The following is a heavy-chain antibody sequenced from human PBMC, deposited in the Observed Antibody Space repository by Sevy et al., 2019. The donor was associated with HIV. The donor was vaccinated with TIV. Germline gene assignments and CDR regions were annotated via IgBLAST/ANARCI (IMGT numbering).Heavy chain of an antibody. D-gene: IGHD3-10*01. CDR1: DGSISSSNW. Sequence: SETLSLTCAVSDGSISSSNWWSWVRQPPGKGLEWIGEIYRSGSTNYNPSLKSRVTISVDKSKNQFSLKLSSVTAADTAVYYCARAAYYYGSGSERDYYYYMDVWGKGTTVTVSS. CDR3: ARAAYYYGSGSERDYYYYMDV. CDR2: IYRSGST. J-gene: IGHJ6*03. V-gene: IGHV4-4*02.